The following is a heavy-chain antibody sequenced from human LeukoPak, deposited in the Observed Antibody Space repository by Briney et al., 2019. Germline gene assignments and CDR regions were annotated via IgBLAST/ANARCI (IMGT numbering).Heavy chain of an antibody. D-gene: IGHD2-2*01. V-gene: IGHV4-61*01. CDR2: VSYSGIT. Sequence: SETLSLTCSVSDDSINESIYYWSWIRQPPGKGLEWIGYVSYSGITDYNPSLKSRLTISIDTSKNQFSLKLRSVTAADTAVYYCARDPYCSSTSCSGYWGQGTLVTVSP. CDR3: ARDPYCSSTSCSGY. J-gene: IGHJ4*02. CDR1: DDSINESIYY.